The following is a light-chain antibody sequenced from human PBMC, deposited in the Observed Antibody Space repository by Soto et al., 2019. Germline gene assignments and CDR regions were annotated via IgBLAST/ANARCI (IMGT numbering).Light chain of an antibody. V-gene: IGKV1-5*01. CDR2: DDS. J-gene: IGKJ3*01. Sequence: DIQMTQSPSTLSASVGDRVTITCRASQSISRSLAWYQKKPGKAPNLLIFDDSSLESGVPSRFIGSGFGTEFTLTISSLQPDDLATYYCQQYSSFLLTFGPGTTVDI. CDR1: QSISRS. CDR3: QQYSSFLLT.